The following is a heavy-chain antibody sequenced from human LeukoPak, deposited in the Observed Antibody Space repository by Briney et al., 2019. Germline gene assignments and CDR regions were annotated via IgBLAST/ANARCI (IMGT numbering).Heavy chain of an antibody. V-gene: IGHV3-74*03. CDR1: GFTFSRYW. Sequence: PGGSLRLSCAASGFTFSRYWMHWVRQAPGKGLMWVSRISPDGSTTLYADSVKGRFTISRDNAKNTLYLQMNSLGVEDTAVYYCVRGSSDWNGMDVWGQGTTVTVSS. D-gene: IGHD6-19*01. J-gene: IGHJ6*02. CDR3: VRGSSDWNGMDV. CDR2: ISPDGSTT.